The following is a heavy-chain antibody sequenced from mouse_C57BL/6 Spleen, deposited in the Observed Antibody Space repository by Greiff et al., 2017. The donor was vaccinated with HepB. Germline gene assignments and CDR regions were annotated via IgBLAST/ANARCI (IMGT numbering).Heavy chain of an antibody. D-gene: IGHD1-1*01. CDR1: GYSFTDYE. Sequence: VKLQQSGPELVRPGASLSLSCTASGYSFTDYEMHWVQQTPVHGLEWIGAIGPETGGTAYNQKFKGKAILTADKSSSTAYMELRSLTSEDSAVYYCTRLHYYGSSAYAMDCWGQGTSVTVAS. CDR2: IGPETGGT. J-gene: IGHJ4*01. V-gene: IGHV1-15*01. CDR3: TRLHYYGSSAYAMDC.